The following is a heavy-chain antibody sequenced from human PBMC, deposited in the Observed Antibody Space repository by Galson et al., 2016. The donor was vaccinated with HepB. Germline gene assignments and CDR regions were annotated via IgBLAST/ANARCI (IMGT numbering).Heavy chain of an antibody. CDR1: GFTVSSNC. J-gene: IGHJ6*02. D-gene: IGHD3-10*01. Sequence: SLRLSCAASGFTVSSNCMSWVRQAPGKGLEWVSLICDGGSAYYTDSVKARFTIPRDSSKNTLYLQMNNLRPEDTAVYFCARDPPGVPDFALDVWGQGTTVTVSS. CDR2: ICDGGSA. CDR3: ARDPPGVPDFALDV. V-gene: IGHV3-66*01.